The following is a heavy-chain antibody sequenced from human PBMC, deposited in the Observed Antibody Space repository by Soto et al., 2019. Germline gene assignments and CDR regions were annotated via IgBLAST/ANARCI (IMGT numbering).Heavy chain of an antibody. CDR1: GFIFSDFS. CDR3: VRGYSYDTPYY. Sequence: TGGSLRLSCAVSGFIFSDFSMNWVRQAPGKGLEWVASIGSSGGYIFYADSVKGRFTISRDNSKNTLYLQMNSLRAEDTVVYYCVRGYSYDTPYYWGQGTLVTVSS. CDR2: IGSSGGYI. V-gene: IGHV3-21*04. J-gene: IGHJ4*02. D-gene: IGHD5-18*01.